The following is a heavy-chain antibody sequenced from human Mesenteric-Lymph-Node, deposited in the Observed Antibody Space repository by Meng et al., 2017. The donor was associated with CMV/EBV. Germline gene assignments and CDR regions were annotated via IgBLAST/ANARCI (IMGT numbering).Heavy chain of an antibody. V-gene: IGHV4-34*01. CDR3: ARGADSYKVGNY. CDR2: SHPGGTT. CDR1: GGSGSGYY. Sequence: LTGAVSGGSGSGYYLTWIRQPPGQGLEWVGESHPGGTTYSNPSLNSRVTISVDMSKNQFSLKMNSVTAADTAVYYCARGADSYKVGNYWGQGTLVTVSS. D-gene: IGHD1-14*01. J-gene: IGHJ4*02.